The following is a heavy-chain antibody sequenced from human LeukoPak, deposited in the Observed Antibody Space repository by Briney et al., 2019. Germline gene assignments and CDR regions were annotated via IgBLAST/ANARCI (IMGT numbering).Heavy chain of an antibody. CDR1: GFTFSSYW. Sequence: GGSLRLSCAASGFTFSSYWMHWVRQAPGKGLEWVAYISSSGGTIYYTDSVKGRFTISRDNAKNSLFLQMNSLRAEDTAVYYCARVVIRVIDYWGQGTLVTVSS. J-gene: IGHJ4*02. CDR3: ARVVIRVIDY. D-gene: IGHD2-21*01. CDR2: ISSSGGTI. V-gene: IGHV3-48*04.